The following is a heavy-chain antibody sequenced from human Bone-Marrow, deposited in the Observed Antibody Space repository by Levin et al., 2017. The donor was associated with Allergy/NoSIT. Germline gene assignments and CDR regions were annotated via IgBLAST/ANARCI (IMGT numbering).Heavy chain of an antibody. CDR1: GGPFNNFA. CDR3: ARAGGDFDYWLHFDS. CDR2: IIPVFGTP. V-gene: IGHV1-69*13. J-gene: IGHJ4*02. D-gene: IGHD5-24*01. Sequence: GASVKVSCQASGGPFNNFALNWVRQAPGQGLEWMGAIIPVFGTPKYAQKFQGRVTIIADESTSTVHMELRSLTSEDTAMYYCARAGGDFDYWLHFDSWGQGTLVTVSS.